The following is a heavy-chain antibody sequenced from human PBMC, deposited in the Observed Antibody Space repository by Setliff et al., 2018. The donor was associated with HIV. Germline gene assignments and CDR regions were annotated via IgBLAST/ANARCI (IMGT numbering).Heavy chain of an antibody. J-gene: IGHJ3*01. Sequence: SETLSLTCSVSGGSLSPYYWTWIRQPAGKGLEWLGRIYPTGGTIHNPSLRSRVTMSVDTSKNQFSLNLSSVTAADTAMYYCARVFPPIRGAPFGTPPGAFDVWGQGTMVT. CDR3: ARVFPPIRGAPFGTPPGAFDV. CDR1: GGSLSPYY. CDR2: IYPTGGT. D-gene: IGHD2-15*01. V-gene: IGHV4-4*07.